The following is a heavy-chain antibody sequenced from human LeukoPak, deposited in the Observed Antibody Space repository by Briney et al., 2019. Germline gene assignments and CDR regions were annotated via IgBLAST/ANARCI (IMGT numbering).Heavy chain of an antibody. CDR2: INPNSGAT. CDR3: ARGGPTTVTTFKY. D-gene: IGHD4-17*01. Sequence: GASVKVSCKTSGYTFTGYYMHWVRQAPGQGLEWIGWINPNSGATNYAQKFQGRVTMTRDTSINTAYMELRWLRSDDTAVNYCARGGPTTVTTFKYWGQGTLVTVSS. CDR1: GYTFTGYY. J-gene: IGHJ4*02. V-gene: IGHV1-2*02.